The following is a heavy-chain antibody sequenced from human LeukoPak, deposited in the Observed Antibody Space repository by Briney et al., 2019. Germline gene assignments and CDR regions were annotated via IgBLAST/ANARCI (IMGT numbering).Heavy chain of an antibody. CDR1: GVTFSSYA. D-gene: IGHD3-9*01. Sequence: GGSLRLSCAASGVTFSSYAMSWVRQAPGKGLEWVSAISGSGGSTYYADSVKGRFTISRDNSKNTLYLQMNSLRAEDTAVYYCAKAHEHYDILTGYRSPVDYWGQGTLVTVSS. V-gene: IGHV3-23*01. J-gene: IGHJ4*02. CDR3: AKAHEHYDILTGYRSPVDY. CDR2: ISGSGGST.